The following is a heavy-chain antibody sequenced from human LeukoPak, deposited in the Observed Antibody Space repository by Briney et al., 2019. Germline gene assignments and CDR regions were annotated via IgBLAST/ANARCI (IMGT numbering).Heavy chain of an antibody. D-gene: IGHD6-13*01. Sequence: PGGSLRLSCAAPGFTFSSYWMSWVRQAPGKGLEWVANIKQDGSEKYYVDSVKGRFTISRDNAKISLYLQMNSLRAEDTAVYYCARDLEAADWFDPWGQGTLLTVSS. V-gene: IGHV3-7*01. CDR1: GFTFSSYW. CDR3: ARDLEAADWFDP. CDR2: IKQDGSEK. J-gene: IGHJ5*02.